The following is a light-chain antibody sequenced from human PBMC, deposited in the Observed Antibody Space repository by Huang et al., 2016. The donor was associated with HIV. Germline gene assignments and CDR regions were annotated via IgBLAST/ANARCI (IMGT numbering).Light chain of an antibody. CDR3: HQRSNWFT. J-gene: IGKJ3*01. V-gene: IGKV3-11*01. CDR1: QHISSS. Sequence: EIVLTQSPATLSLSPGERAILSCRASQHISSSWAWYQHKPGQAPRLLIYEASNRATGIPTRFSGSGSGTDFTLTISSLEPEDFAVYYCHQRSNWFTFGPGTRVDIK. CDR2: EAS.